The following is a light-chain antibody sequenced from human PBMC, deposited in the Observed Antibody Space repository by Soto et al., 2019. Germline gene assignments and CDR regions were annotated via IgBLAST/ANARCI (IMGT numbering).Light chain of an antibody. CDR1: SSNIGTNY. CDR3: ATWDDRLRGRV. CDR2: SNN. Sequence: QSVLTQPPSASGTPGQRVTISCSGSSSNIGTNYVYWYQQVPGTAPKLLIYSNNQRPSGVPDRFSGSKSGTSASLAIRGLRSDDEADYYCATWDDRLRGRVFGGGTKLTVL. J-gene: IGLJ3*02. V-gene: IGLV1-47*02.